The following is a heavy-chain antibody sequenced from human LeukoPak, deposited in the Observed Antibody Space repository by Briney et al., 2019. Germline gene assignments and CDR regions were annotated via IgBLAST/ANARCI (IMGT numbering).Heavy chain of an antibody. V-gene: IGHV1-2*02. Sequence: ASVRVSCKASGYTFTDYYIHWVRQAPGQGLEWIGWINPTNGGTIYVQNFQGRVTMTRDTSMSTAYMDMSSLRPEDTAVYYCARDRGNRGYSFNNWGQGTLVTVSS. J-gene: IGHJ4*02. CDR2: INPTNGGT. CDR3: ARDRGNRGYSFNN. CDR1: GYTFTDYY. D-gene: IGHD5-18*01.